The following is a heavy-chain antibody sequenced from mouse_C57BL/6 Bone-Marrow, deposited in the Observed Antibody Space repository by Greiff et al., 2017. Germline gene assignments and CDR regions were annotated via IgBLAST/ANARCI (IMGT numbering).Heavy chain of an antibody. CDR2: INYDGSST. CDR3: VMLRRYYDAMDY. J-gene: IGHJ4*01. Sequence: EVKLVESEGGLVQPGSSMTLSCTASGFTFSDYYMAWVRQVPEKGLEWVANINYDGSSTYYLDSLQSSFIISRDNAKNIRYLQMSSLKSDDTATYYCVMLRRYYDAMDYWGQGTSVTVSA. V-gene: IGHV5-16*01. D-gene: IGHD2-12*01. CDR1: GFTFSDYY.